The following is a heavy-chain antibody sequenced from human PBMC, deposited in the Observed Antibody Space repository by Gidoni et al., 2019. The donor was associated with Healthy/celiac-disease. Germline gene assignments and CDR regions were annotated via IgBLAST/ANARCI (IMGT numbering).Heavy chain of an antibody. CDR2: MNPNSGNT. D-gene: IGHD4-4*01. CDR3: ARGLWTTVTTPEGTPIYYYGMDV. CDR1: GYTFTSYD. J-gene: IGHJ6*02. V-gene: IGHV1-8*01. Sequence: QVQLVQSGAEVKNPGASVKVSCQASGYTFTSYDINWVRQATGQGLEWMGWMNPNSGNTGYAQKVQGRVTMTRNTSISTAYMELSSLRSEDTAVYYCARGLWTTVTTPEGTPIYYYGMDVWGQGTTVTVSS.